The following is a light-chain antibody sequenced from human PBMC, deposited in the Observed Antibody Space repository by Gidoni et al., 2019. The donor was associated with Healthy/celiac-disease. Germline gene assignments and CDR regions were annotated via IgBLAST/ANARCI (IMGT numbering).Light chain of an antibody. J-gene: IGKJ1*01. CDR1: QSLLHSNGYNY. CDR3: MQALQTPMT. CDR2: LGS. Sequence: IVMTQSPLSLPVTPGEPASISCRSSQSLLHSNGYNYLDWYLQKPGQSPQLLIDLGSNRASGVPDRFSGSGSGTDFTLKISRVEAEDVGVYYCMQALQTPMTFGQGTKVEIK. V-gene: IGKV2-28*01.